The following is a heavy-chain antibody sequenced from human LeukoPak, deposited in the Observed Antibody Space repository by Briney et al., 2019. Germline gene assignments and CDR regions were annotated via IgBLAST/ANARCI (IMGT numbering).Heavy chain of an antibody. V-gene: IGHV3-23*01. J-gene: IGHJ4*02. Sequence: AGCLSDGCSAAELSVGRDAMSWGRQAQEKKLEWVSAISGSGGSTYYADSVKGRFTISRDNSKNTLYLQMNSLRAEDTAVYYCAKVALTGSLPYYWGQGTLVTVSS. CDR1: ELSVGRDA. D-gene: IGHD3-9*01. CDR3: AKVALTGSLPYY. CDR2: ISGSGGST.